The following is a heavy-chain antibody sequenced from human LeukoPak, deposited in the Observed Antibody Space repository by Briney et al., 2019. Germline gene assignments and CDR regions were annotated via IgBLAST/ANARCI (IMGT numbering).Heavy chain of an antibody. CDR3: ARRFYYAMDV. V-gene: IGHV1-2*02. CDR1: GYSFTRYF. J-gene: IGHJ6*02. D-gene: IGHD3-16*01. Sequence: ASVKVSCKASGYSFTRYFMQWVRQAPGQGLEGMGWINPNSGDTNYAQKFQGRVTMTRDTSISTAYMELSRLRSDDAAVYYCARRFYYAMDVWGQGTTVTVSS. CDR2: INPNSGDT.